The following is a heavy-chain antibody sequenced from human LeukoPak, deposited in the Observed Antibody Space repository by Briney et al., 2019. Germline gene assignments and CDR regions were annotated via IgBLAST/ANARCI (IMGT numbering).Heavy chain of an antibody. D-gene: IGHD3-22*01. CDR3: ARSHYDSSGSPIFGLGVDY. V-gene: IGHV4-30-2*06. Sequence: RSSETLSLTCAVSGGSISSDGYSWSWIRQSPGKGLEWIGYIYHSGSTYYNPSLKGRVTISVDRSKSQFSLKLSSVTAADTAVYYCARSHYDSSGSPIFGLGVDYWGQGTLVTVSS. CDR1: GGSISSDGYS. CDR2: IYHSGST. J-gene: IGHJ4*02.